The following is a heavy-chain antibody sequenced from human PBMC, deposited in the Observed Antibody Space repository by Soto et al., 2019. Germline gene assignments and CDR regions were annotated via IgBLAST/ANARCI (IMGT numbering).Heavy chain of an antibody. Sequence: GESLKISCKGSGYSFTSYWISWVRQMPGKGLEWMGRIDPSDSYTNYSPSFQGHVTISADKSISTAYLQWSSLKASDTAMYYCARHVRPKYYYDSSGYYSLIDFSGQGTLVSVSS. V-gene: IGHV5-10-1*01. CDR3: ARHVRPKYYYDSSGYYSLIDF. CDR1: GYSFTSYW. D-gene: IGHD3-22*01. J-gene: IGHJ4*02. CDR2: IDPSDSYT.